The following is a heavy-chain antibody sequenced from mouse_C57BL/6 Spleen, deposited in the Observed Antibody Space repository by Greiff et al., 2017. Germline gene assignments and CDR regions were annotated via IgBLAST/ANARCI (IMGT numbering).Heavy chain of an antibody. Sequence: VQLKESGGGLVKPGGSLKLSCAASGFTFSDYGMHWVRQAPEKGLEWVAYISSGSSTIYYADTVKGRFTISRDNAKNTLFLQMTSLRSEDTAMXYCARHGSSVYAMDYWGQGTSVTVSS. CDR1: GFTFSDYG. J-gene: IGHJ4*01. CDR2: ISSGSSTI. D-gene: IGHD1-1*01. CDR3: ARHGSSVYAMDY. V-gene: IGHV5-17*01.